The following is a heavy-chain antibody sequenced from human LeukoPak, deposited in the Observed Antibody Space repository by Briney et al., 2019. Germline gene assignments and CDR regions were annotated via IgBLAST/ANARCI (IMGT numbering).Heavy chain of an antibody. CDR1: GVSSSSYY. CDR2: IYYSGST. V-gene: IGHV4-59*08. D-gene: IGHD3-10*01. J-gene: IGHJ4*02. CDR3: ARLPLVRYYFDY. Sequence: SETLSLTCTVSGVSSSSYYWSWIRQPPGKGLEWIGYIYYSGSTNYNPSLKSRVTISVDTSKNQFSLKLSSVTAADTAVYYCARLPLVRYYFDYWGQGTLVTVSS.